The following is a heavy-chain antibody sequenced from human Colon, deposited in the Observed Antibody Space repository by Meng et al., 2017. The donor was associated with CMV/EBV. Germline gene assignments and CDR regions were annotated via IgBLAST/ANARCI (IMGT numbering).Heavy chain of an antibody. J-gene: IGHJ5*02. D-gene: IGHD3-3*01. CDR3: ARTNTYYDFWSSYLGVDWFDP. CDR2: IYYSGST. V-gene: IGHV4-31*03. Sequence: LRLSCTVSGGSISSGGYYWSWIRQHPGKGLEWIGYIYYSGSTYYNPSLKSRVTISVDTSKNQFSLKLSSVTAADTAVYYCARTNTYYDFWSSYLGVDWFDPWGQGTLVTVSS. CDR1: GGSISSGGYY.